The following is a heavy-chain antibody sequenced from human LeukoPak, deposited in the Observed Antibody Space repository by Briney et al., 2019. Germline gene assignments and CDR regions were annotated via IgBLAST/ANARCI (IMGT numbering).Heavy chain of an antibody. D-gene: IGHD4-17*01. V-gene: IGHV4-4*07. CDR1: GGSISSYY. Sequence: SETLSLTCTVSGGSISSYYGSWIRQPAGKGLEWIGRIYTSGSTNYNPSLKSRVTMSVDTSKNQFSLKLSSVTAADTAVYYCARDRSTRYGAWIDYWGQGTLVTVSS. CDR3: ARDRSTRYGAWIDY. CDR2: IYTSGST. J-gene: IGHJ4*02.